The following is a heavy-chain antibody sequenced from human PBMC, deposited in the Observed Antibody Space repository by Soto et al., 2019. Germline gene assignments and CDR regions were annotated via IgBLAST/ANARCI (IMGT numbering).Heavy chain of an antibody. D-gene: IGHD3-10*01. CDR2: IYPGDSDT. V-gene: IGHV5-51*01. J-gene: IGHJ6*02. CDR3: ARFGWNFYNTGDV. Sequence: PSESLKRSGEGSGYILTSYWIAWVRQMPGKGLEWMGMIYPGDSDTRYSPSFQGQVTISADKSINTVYLQWSSLKASDTAIYYCARFGWNFYNTGDVWGQGTTVTVSS. CDR1: GYILTSYW.